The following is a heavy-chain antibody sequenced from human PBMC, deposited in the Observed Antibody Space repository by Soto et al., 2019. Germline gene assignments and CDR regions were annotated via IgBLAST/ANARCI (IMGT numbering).Heavy chain of an antibody. CDR3: ARDPPGSSGWYSEDYYGMDV. Sequence: ASVKVSCKASGYTFTSYGISWVRQAPGQGLEWMGWISAYNGNTNYAQKLQGRVTMTTDTSTSTAYMELRSLRSDDTAVYYCARDPPGSSGWYSEDYYGMDVWGQGTTVTVSS. CDR2: ISAYNGNT. V-gene: IGHV1-18*01. D-gene: IGHD6-19*01. J-gene: IGHJ6*02. CDR1: GYTFTSYG.